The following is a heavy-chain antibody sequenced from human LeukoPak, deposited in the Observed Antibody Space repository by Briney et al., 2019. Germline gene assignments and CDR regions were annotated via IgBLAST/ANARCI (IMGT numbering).Heavy chain of an antibody. CDR3: AKTSGGSGSYYMGYYYYYMDV. CDR2: ISGSGGST. V-gene: IGHV3-23*01. J-gene: IGHJ6*03. CDR1: GFTFSSYA. D-gene: IGHD3-10*01. Sequence: QSGGSLRLSCAASGFTFSSYAMSWVRQAPEKGLEWVSAISGSGGSTYYADSVKGRFTISRDNSKNTLYLQMNSLRAEDTAVYYCAKTSGGSGSYYMGYYYYYMDVWGKGTTVTVSS.